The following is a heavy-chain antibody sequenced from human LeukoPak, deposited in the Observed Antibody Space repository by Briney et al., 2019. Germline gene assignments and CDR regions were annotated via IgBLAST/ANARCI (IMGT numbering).Heavy chain of an antibody. CDR2: ISYSGTT. CDR1: GGSISSGGFY. V-gene: IGHV4-31*03. D-gene: IGHD3-10*01. CDR3: ANYGSGSYRFDP. Sequence: KASETLSLTCTVSGGSISSGGFYWSWIRQHPGKGLEWIGYISYSGTTYYNPSLKSRVAISVDTSKNLFSLKLSSVTAADTAVYYCANYGSGSYRFDPWGREPWSPSPQ. J-gene: IGHJ5*02.